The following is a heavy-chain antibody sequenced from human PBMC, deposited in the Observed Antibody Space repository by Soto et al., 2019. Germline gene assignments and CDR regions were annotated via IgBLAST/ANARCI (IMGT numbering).Heavy chain of an antibody. CDR3: ARQKQWLAGYFDL. CDR1: GGSISSSSYY. J-gene: IGHJ2*01. CDR2: IYYSGST. Sequence: QLQLQESGPGLVKPSETLSLTCTVSGGSISSSSYYWGWIRQPPGKGLEWIGSIYYSGSTYYNPSLKSRVTISVDTSKNQFSLKLSSVTAADTAVYYCARQKQWLAGYFDLWGRGTLVTVSS. V-gene: IGHV4-39*01. D-gene: IGHD6-19*01.